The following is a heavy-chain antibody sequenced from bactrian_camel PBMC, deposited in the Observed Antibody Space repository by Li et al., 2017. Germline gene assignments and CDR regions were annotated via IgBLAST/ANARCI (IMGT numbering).Heavy chain of an antibody. CDR2: ISTGSGNT. J-gene: IGHJ4*01. Sequence: HVQLVESGGASVQAGGSLRLSCSSSTYTIGPYCVGWFRQAPGKKREGVAAISTGSGNTYYADSVKGRFTISRDNAKNTLYLQMNSLKPEDTAMYYCAAGGSGLTPRTYNSWGRGTQVTVS. CDR1: TYTIGPYC. CDR3: AAGGSGLTPRTYNS. V-gene: IGHV3S1*01. D-gene: IGHD2*01.